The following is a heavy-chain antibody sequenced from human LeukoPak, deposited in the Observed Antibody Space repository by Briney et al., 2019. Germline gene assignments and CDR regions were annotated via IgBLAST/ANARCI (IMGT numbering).Heavy chain of an antibody. CDR3: ARGSWTYYYYYMDV. D-gene: IGHD3-16*02. J-gene: IGHJ6*03. CDR1: GGCFSGYY. CDR2: INHSGST. V-gene: IGHV4-34*01. Sequence: PSETLSLTCAVYGGCFSGYYWSWIRQAPGKGLEWIGEINHSGSTNYNPSLKSRVTISVDTSKNQFSLKLSSVTAADTAVYYCARGSWTYYYYYMDVWGKGTTVTVSS.